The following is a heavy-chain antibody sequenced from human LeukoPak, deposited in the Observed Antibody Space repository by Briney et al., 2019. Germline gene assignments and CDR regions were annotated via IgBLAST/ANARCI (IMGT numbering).Heavy chain of an antibody. CDR1: GGSISSSSHS. CDR2: IYYSGST. CDR3: ARLGLPEAFDF. Sequence: SETLSLTCTVSGGSISSSSHSWGWIRQPPGKGLDWIGSIYYSGSTYYNPSLKSRVTISLDTSKNQFSLKLSSVTAADAAVYYCARLGLPEAFDFWGQGTMVTVSS. J-gene: IGHJ3*01. D-gene: IGHD1-14*01. V-gene: IGHV4-39*01.